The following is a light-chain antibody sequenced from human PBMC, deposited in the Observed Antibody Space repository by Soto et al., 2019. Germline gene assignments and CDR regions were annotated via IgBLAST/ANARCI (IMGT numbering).Light chain of an antibody. CDR1: QSISIW. CDR3: QQYNRDST. V-gene: IGKV1-5*03. J-gene: IGKJ1*01. CDR2: KAS. Sequence: IQMTQSPSTLSASVGDRVTITCRASQSISIWLAWYQQKPGKAPKLLIYKASSLESEVPSRFSGSGSGTEFTLTINSLQPDDSAAYYCQQYNRDSTFGQGAKVEFK.